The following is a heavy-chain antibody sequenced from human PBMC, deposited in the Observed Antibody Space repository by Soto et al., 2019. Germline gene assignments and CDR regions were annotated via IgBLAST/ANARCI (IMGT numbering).Heavy chain of an antibody. CDR1: GFTFSDYY. CDR3: ARDPAWGSLDY. V-gene: IGHV3-11*04. Sequence: GGSLRLSCAASGFTFSDYYMSWIRQAPGKGLEWVSYISSSGSTIYYADSVKGRFTISRDNAKNSLYLQMNSLRVEDTALYYCARDPAWGSLDYWGQGTQVTVSS. D-gene: IGHD7-27*01. CDR2: ISSSGSTI. J-gene: IGHJ4*02.